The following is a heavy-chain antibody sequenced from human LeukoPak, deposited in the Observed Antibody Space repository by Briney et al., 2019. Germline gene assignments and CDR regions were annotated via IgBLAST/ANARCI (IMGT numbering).Heavy chain of an antibody. Sequence: SETLSLTCAVYGGSFSGYYWSWIRQPPGKGLERIGEINHSGSTNYNPSLKSRVTISVDTSKNQFSLKLSSVTAADTAVYYCAREGDYYDSSGYYWIDYWGQGTLVTVSS. J-gene: IGHJ4*02. V-gene: IGHV4-34*01. CDR3: AREGDYYDSSGYYWIDY. CDR2: INHSGST. D-gene: IGHD3-22*01. CDR1: GGSFSGYY.